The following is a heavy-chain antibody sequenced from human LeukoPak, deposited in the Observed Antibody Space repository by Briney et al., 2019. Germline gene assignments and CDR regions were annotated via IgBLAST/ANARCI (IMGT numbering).Heavy chain of an antibody. V-gene: IGHV4-39*01. D-gene: IGHD3-3*01. J-gene: IGHJ5*02. Sequence: SETLSLTCTVSGVSISSSSYYWGWIRQPPGKGLEWIGSIYYSGSTYYNPSLKSRVTISVDTSKNQFSLKLSSVTAADTAVYYCARQSYDFWSGYPNWFDPWGQGTLVTVSS. CDR2: IYYSGST. CDR1: GVSISSSSYY. CDR3: ARQSYDFWSGYPNWFDP.